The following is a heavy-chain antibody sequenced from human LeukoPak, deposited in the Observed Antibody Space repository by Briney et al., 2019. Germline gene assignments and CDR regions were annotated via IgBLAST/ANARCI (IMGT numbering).Heavy chain of an antibody. D-gene: IGHD4-17*01. J-gene: IGHJ4*02. CDR2: VSGSGGST. Sequence: GGSLRLSCAASGFTFSSYAMSWVRQAPGKGLEWVSAVSGSGGSTYYADSVKGRFTISRDNSKNTLYLQMNSLRAEDTAVYYCAKGPTVTKVRHFDYWGQGTLSPSPQ. CDR3: AKGPTVTKVRHFDY. CDR1: GFTFSSYA. V-gene: IGHV3-23*01.